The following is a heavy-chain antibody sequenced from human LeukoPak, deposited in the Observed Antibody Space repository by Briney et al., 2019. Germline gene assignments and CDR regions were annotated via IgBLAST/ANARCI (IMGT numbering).Heavy chain of an antibody. V-gene: IGHV4-39*01. D-gene: IGHD6-19*01. CDR1: GGSISSSSYY. CDR3: ARRGYSSGPYFDY. CDR2: IYYSGST. Sequence: SETLSLTCTVSGGSISSSSYYWGWIRQPPGKGLEWIGNIYYSGSTYYNPSLKSRVTISVDTSENQFSLKLSSVTAADTAVYYCARRGYSSGPYFDYWGQGTLVTVSS. J-gene: IGHJ4*02.